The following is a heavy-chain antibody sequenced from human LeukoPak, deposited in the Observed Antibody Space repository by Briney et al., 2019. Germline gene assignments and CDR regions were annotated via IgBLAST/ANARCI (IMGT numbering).Heavy chain of an antibody. Sequence: ASVKVSCKASGYTFTGYYMHLVRQAPGQGLEWMGWINPNSGGTNYAQKFQGRVTMTRDTSISTAYMELSRLRSDDTAVYYRARVQTIFGVVIFENWFDPWRQGTLVTVSS. CDR3: ARVQTIFGVVIFENWFDP. CDR2: INPNSGGT. J-gene: IGHJ5*02. D-gene: IGHD3-3*01. V-gene: IGHV1-2*02. CDR1: GYTFTGYY.